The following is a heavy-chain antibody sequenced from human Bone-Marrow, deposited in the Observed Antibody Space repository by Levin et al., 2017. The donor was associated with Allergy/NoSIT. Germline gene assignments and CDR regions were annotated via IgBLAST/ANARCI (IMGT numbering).Heavy chain of an antibody. V-gene: IGHV5-51*01. CDR1: GYNFPIHW. Sequence: NRGESLKISCKGSGYNFPIHWIAWVRQVPGKGLEWVGIVYPADSDIKYSPSFQGQVTISADRSTSTAYLQWTNLKASDTAMYYCARLRGVSVFGIDNQKYHYYGMDVWGQGTTVTVAS. CDR2: VYPADSDI. J-gene: IGHJ6*02. CDR3: ARLRGVSVFGIDNQKYHYYGMDV. D-gene: IGHD2/OR15-2a*01.